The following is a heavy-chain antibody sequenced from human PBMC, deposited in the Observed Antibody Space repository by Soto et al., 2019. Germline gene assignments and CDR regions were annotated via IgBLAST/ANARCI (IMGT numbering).Heavy chain of an antibody. CDR3: ARAMTTVTTIDY. J-gene: IGHJ4*02. Sequence: QLQLQESGSGLVKPSQTLSLTCAVSGGSISSGGYSWSWIRQPPGKGLEWIGYIYHSGSTYYNPSPNSRVTISVDRSKNQFSLKLSSVTAADTAVYYCARAMTTVTTIDYWGQGTLVTVSS. CDR1: GGSISSGGYS. D-gene: IGHD4-17*01. V-gene: IGHV4-30-2*01. CDR2: IYHSGST.